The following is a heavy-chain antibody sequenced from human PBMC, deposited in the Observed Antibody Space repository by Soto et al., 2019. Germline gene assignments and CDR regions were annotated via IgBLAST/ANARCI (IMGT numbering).Heavy chain of an antibody. J-gene: IGHJ4*02. CDR1: GGTFSSYA. D-gene: IGHD3-10*01. Sequence: SVKVSCKASGGTFSSYAISWVRQAPGQGLEWMGGIIPIFGTANYAQKFQGRVTITADESTSTAYMELSSLRSEDTAVYCCASDPPRSGSYYTYFDYWGQGTLVTVSS. V-gene: IGHV1-69*13. CDR3: ASDPPRSGSYYTYFDY. CDR2: IIPIFGTA.